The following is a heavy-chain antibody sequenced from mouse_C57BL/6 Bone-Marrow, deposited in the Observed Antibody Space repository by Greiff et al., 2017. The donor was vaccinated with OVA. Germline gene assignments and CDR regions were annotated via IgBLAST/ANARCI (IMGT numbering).Heavy chain of an antibody. Sequence: QVQLQQSGSELRSPGSSVKLSCKDFDSEVFPIAYMSWVRQKPGHGFEWIGGILPSIGRTIYGEKFEDKATLDADTLSNTAYLELNSLTSEDSAIYYCARHDDYDWFAYWGQGTLVTVSA. D-gene: IGHD2-4*01. CDR3: ARHDDYDWFAY. V-gene: IGHV15-2*01. J-gene: IGHJ3*01. CDR1: DSEVFPIAY. CDR2: ILPSIGRT.